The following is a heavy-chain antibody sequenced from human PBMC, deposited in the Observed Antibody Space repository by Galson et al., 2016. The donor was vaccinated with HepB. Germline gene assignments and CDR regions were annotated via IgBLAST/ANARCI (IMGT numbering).Heavy chain of an antibody. V-gene: IGHV1-69*06. CDR3: ASGPWSRKGHWFDP. D-gene: IGHD2-8*01. Sequence: SVKVSCKASGDTFRRYVINWVRQAPGQGLAWMGGIIPIAGTPNYGQRFQGRVTITADKSTNTAYMELSSLRSEDTAVYYCASGPWSRKGHWFDPWGQGTLVTVSS. J-gene: IGHJ5*02. CDR1: GDTFRRYV. CDR2: IIPIAGTP.